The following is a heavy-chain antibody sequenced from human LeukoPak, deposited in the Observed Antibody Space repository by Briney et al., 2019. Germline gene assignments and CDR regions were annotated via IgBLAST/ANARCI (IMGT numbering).Heavy chain of an antibody. Sequence: SETLSLTCAVYGGSFSGYYWSWIRQPSGKGLEWIGEINHSGNTNYNPSLKSRVTISVDTSKSQFSLKLSSVTAADTAVYYCARSIAARAFDYWGQGTLVTVSS. D-gene: IGHD6-6*01. CDR2: INHSGNT. CDR3: ARSIAARAFDY. CDR1: GGSFSGYY. V-gene: IGHV4-34*01. J-gene: IGHJ4*02.